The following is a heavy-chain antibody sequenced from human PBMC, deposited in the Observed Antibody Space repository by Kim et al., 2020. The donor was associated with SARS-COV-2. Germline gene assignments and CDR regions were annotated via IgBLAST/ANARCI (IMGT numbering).Heavy chain of an antibody. J-gene: IGHJ4*02. CDR3: AREAAGQYFDY. V-gene: IGHV3-30*01. CDR2: K. D-gene: IGHD6-13*01. Sequence: KYYADAVKGRFPISRDNSKNTLYLQMNSLRAEDTAVYYYAREAAGQYFDYWGQGTLVTVSS.